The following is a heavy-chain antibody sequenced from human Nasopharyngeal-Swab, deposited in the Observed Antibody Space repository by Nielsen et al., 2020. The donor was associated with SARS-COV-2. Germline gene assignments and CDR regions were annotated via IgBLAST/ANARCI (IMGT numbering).Heavy chain of an antibody. CDR3: AREEVVATSWRAFDI. J-gene: IGHJ3*02. D-gene: IGHD5-12*01. V-gene: IGHV3-30-3*01. CDR2: ISYDGSNK. Sequence: WIRQAPGKGLEWVAVISYDGSNKYYADSVKGRFTISRDNSKNTLYLQMNSLRAEDTAVYYCAREEVVATSWRAFDIWGQGTMVTVSS.